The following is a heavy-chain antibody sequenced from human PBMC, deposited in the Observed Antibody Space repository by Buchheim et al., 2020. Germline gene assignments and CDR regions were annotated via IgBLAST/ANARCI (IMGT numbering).Heavy chain of an antibody. J-gene: IGHJ4*02. D-gene: IGHD2-15*01. Sequence: QVTLKEPGPALVKPTQTLTLTCTFSGFSLSTSGMRVTWIRQPPGKALEWLARIDWDGDKFYNTSLRTRLAISKVTSKNQVVLTMTNMDPVDTATYYCARSITECSGGTCYPYFDYWGQGTL. CDR1: GFSLSTSGMR. V-gene: IGHV2-70*04. CDR2: IDWDGDK. CDR3: ARSITECSGGTCYPYFDY.